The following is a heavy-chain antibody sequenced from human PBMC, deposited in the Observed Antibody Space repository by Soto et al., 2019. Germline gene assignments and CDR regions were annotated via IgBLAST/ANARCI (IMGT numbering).Heavy chain of an antibody. CDR3: AIDLYSGNYYYYYGMDV. CDR1: GFTFSSYS. V-gene: IGHV3-48*02. CDR2: ISSSSSII. D-gene: IGHD1-26*01. Sequence: EVQLVESGGGLVQPGGSLRLSCAASGFTFSSYSMNWVRQAPGKGLEWVSYISSSSSIIYYADSVKGRFTISRDNAKNSLYLQMNSLRDDDTAVYYCAIDLYSGNYYYYYGMDVWGQGTTVTVSS. J-gene: IGHJ6*02.